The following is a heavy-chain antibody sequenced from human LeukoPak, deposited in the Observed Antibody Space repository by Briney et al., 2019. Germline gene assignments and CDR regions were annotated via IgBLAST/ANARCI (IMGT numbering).Heavy chain of an antibody. CDR2: INPNSGGT. Sequence: GASVKVSCKASGYTFTGYYMHWVRQAPGQGLEWMGWINPNSGGTNYAQKFQGRVTMTRDTSISTAYMELSRLRSDDTAAYYCARNDGYSSSWYYYYYYMDVWGKGTTVTISS. V-gene: IGHV1-2*02. D-gene: IGHD6-13*01. J-gene: IGHJ6*03. CDR1: GYTFTGYY. CDR3: ARNDGYSSSWYYYYYYMDV.